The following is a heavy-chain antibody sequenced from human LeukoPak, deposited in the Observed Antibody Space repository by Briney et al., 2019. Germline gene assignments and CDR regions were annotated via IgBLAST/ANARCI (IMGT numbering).Heavy chain of an antibody. V-gene: IGHV3-48*03. CDR1: GFTFSSYE. J-gene: IGHJ6*04. CDR3: ASSPVAVEPGYYGMDV. Sequence: GGSLRLSCAASGFTFSSYEMNWVRQAPGKGLEWVSYISSSGSTIYYADSVKGRFTISRDNAKNSLYLQMNSLRAEDTAVYYCASSPVAVEPGYYGMDVWGEGTTVTVSS. D-gene: IGHD6-19*01. CDR2: ISSSGSTI.